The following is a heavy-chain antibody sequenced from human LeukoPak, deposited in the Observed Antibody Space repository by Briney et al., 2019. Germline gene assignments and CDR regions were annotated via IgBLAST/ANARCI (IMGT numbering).Heavy chain of an antibody. J-gene: IGHJ4*02. CDR2: IYYSGST. D-gene: IGHD6-13*01. V-gene: IGHV4-59*01. CDR3: ARVTGYMTEDYFDY. CDR1: GASISSYY. Sequence: SETLSLTCTVPGASISSYYWSWIRQPPGKGLEWIGYIYYSGSTNYNPSLKSRVTISVDTSKNQFSLRLSSVTAADTAVYYCARVTGYMTEDYFDYWGQGTLITVSS.